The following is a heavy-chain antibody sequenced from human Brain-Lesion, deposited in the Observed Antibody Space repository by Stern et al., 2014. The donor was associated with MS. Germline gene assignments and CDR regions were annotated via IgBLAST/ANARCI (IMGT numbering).Heavy chain of an antibody. J-gene: IGHJ4*02. CDR2: INYRRNP. CDR1: YDSISSYY. Sequence: QLVESGPGLVKPSETLSLTCTVSYDSISSYYWTWLRQPPGKGLEWIGYINYRRNPNYNPALKSRVTISVDTSKNQFSLKLTSVTAADTAVYYCARAFSDYHDSTPGYWGQGTLVTVSS. D-gene: IGHD3-22*01. V-gene: IGHV4-59*01. CDR3: ARAFSDYHDSTPGY.